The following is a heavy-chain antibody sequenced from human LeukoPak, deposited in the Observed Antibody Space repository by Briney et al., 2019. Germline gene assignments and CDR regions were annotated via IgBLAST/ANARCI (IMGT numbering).Heavy chain of an antibody. J-gene: IGHJ2*01. CDR3: ARVSSSWYQDWYFDL. CDR1: GESFSGYY. CDR2: INHSGST. V-gene: IGHV4-34*01. Sequence: PSETLSLTCVVYGESFSGYYWSWIRQPPGKGLEWIGEINHSGSTNYNPSLKSRVTISVDTSKNQFSLKLSSVTAADTAVYYCARVSSSWYQDWYFDLWGRGTLVTVSS. D-gene: IGHD6-13*01.